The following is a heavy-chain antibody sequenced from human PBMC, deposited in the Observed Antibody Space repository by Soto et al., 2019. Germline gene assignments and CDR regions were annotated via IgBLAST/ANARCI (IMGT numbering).Heavy chain of an antibody. D-gene: IGHD6-19*01. V-gene: IGHV4-59*08. J-gene: IGHJ4*02. Sequence: QVQLQESGPGLVKPSETLSLTCTVSGGSMSSYYWSWIRQPPGKGLEWVGYIYYSGSTNYNPSLKSRVTISVDTSKNQFSLKLTSVTAADTAVYYCARRYGWSFDYWGQGTLVTVSS. CDR2: IYYSGST. CDR1: GGSMSSYY. CDR3: ARRYGWSFDY.